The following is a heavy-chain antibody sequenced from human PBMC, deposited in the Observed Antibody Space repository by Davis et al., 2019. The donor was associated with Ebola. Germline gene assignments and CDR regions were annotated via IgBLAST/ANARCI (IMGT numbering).Heavy chain of an antibody. J-gene: IGHJ5*02. D-gene: IGHD3-22*01. CDR3: ASLDYYDRPNT. CDR2: MYYIGTT. Sequence: GSLRLSCSVSGGSLSSDNYYWAWIRQPPGKGLEWIGNMYYIGTTYYNPSVKGRVTISVDTSKSQLSLELSSVTAADTAMYYCASLDYYDRPNTWGQGTLVTVSS. V-gene: IGHV4-39*01. CDR1: GGSLSSDNYY.